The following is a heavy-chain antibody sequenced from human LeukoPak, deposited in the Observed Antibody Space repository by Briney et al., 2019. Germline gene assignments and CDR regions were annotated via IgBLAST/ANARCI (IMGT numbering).Heavy chain of an antibody. D-gene: IGHD4-23*01. V-gene: IGHV4-31*03. J-gene: IGHJ4*02. CDR3: ARVGYGGATGFDS. Sequence: SQTLSLTCTVSGGSISRGGYYWSWIRQHPGKGLAWIGYIYYSGSTYYNPSLRSRVTISLDTSKNQFSLKLSSVTAADTAVYYCARVGYGGATGFDSWGQGTLVTVSS. CDR2: IYYSGST. CDR1: GGSISRGGYY.